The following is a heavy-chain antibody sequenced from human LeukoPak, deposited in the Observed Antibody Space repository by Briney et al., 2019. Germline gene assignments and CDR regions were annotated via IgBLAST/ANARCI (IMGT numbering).Heavy chain of an antibody. Sequence: PGGSLRLSCAASGFTFDDYGMSWVRQALGKGLEWVSGINWNGGSTGYADSVKGRFTISRDNAKNSLYLQMNSLRAEDTALYYCARDLGFVGRSWFDPWGQGTLVTVSS. J-gene: IGHJ5*02. V-gene: IGHV3-20*04. CDR1: GFTFDDYG. CDR2: INWNGGST. D-gene: IGHD3-3*01. CDR3: ARDLGFVGRSWFDP.